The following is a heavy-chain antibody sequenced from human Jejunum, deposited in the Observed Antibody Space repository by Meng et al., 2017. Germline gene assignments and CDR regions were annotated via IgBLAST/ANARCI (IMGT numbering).Heavy chain of an antibody. V-gene: IGHV4-4*02. D-gene: IGHD3-10*02. J-gene: IGHJ2*01. CDR2: VYHSGST. CDR1: GGSSESNNW. Sequence: QVQLQEAGPGLAKLSETLALTSAVSGGSSESNNWWTWIRQPPGQGLEWIGEVYHSGSTHYNPSLQSRVTISIDNSKNRFSLSLNSVTAADTAIYYCARADYVRYFDLWGRGTLVTVSS. CDR3: ARADYVRYFDL.